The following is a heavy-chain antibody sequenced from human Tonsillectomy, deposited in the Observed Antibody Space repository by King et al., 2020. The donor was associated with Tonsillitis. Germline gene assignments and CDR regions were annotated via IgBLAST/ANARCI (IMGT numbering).Heavy chain of an antibody. J-gene: IGHJ3*02. CDR1: GDSISGYY. Sequence: PLQESGPGLVKPSETLSLTCTVSGDSISGYYWNWIRQPPGKGLEYIGFVYYTGSTNYNPSLKSRLTVSLDTSKNQFSLRLSSVTAADTAVYYCARSGSRYGADALDIWGQGTMVAVSS. D-gene: IGHD5-18*01. CDR2: VYYTGST. CDR3: ARSGSRYGADALDI. V-gene: IGHV4-59*01.